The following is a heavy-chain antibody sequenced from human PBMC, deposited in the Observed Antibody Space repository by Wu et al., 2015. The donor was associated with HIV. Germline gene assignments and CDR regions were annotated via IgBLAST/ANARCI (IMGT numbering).Heavy chain of an antibody. Sequence: QVQLVQSGAEVRKPGASVKISCKASGYIFITYYMHWVRQAPGQGLEWMGMINPSGGSTKYAQKFQGRVTITRDESSSTAYMELSSLRSEDTAVYFCARRLVLAGSASDIWGLGTMVTVSS. CDR1: GYIFITYY. D-gene: IGHD6-19*01. V-gene: IGHV1-46*01. CDR3: ARRLVLAGSASDI. CDR2: INPSGGST. J-gene: IGHJ3*02.